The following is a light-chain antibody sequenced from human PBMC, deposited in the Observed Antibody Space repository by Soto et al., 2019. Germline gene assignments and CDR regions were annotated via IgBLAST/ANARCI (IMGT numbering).Light chain of an antibody. CDR2: GNS. CDR3: QSYDSSLRGYV. Sequence: QAVVTQPPSVSGAPGQRVTISCTGSSSNFGAGNDVQWYQHLPETAPKLLIFGNSNRPSGVPDRFSGSKSGTSASLAISGLQAEDEADYYCQSYDSSLRGYVFGTGTKVTVL. J-gene: IGLJ1*01. CDR1: SSNFGAGND. V-gene: IGLV1-40*01.